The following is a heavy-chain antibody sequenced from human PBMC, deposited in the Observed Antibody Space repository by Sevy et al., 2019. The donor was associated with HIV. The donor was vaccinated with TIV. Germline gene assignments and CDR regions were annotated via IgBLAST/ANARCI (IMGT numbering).Heavy chain of an antibody. CDR2: IWLDGSNT. CDR3: ARDLEFYDSGDYGPAFMPDF. J-gene: IGHJ4*01. V-gene: IGHV3-33*01. D-gene: IGHD4-17*01. CDR1: GFTFSSFG. Sequence: GGSLRLSFAASGFTFSSFGMHWVRQAPGKGLEGVAVIWLDGSNTYYADSVKGRFTISRDIAKNTLHLQMNSLRAEDTAVYYCARDLEFYDSGDYGPAFMPDFWGHGTLVTVSS.